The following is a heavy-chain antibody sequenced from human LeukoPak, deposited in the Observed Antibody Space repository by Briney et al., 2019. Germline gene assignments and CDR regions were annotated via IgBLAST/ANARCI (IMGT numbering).Heavy chain of an antibody. D-gene: IGHD3-3*01. J-gene: IGHJ4*02. Sequence: GGSLRLSCAASGFTFSSYSMNWVRQAPGKGLEWVSYISSSSSTIYYADSVKGRFTISRDNAKNSLYLQMNGLRAEDTAVYYCARDPGEVLRFLEWSAFYDYWGQGTLVTVSS. CDR1: GFTFSSYS. CDR3: ARDPGEVLRFLEWSAFYDY. CDR2: ISSSSSTI. V-gene: IGHV3-48*01.